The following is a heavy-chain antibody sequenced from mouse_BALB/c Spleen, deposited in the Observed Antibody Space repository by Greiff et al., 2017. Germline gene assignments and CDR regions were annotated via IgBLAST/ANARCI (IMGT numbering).Heavy chain of an antibody. V-gene: IGHV1-7*01. CDR3: AGGLRRDWFAY. J-gene: IGHJ3*01. Sequence: VQLQQSGAELAKPGASVKMSCKASGYTFTSYWMHWVKQRPGQGLEWIGYINPSTGYTEYNQKFKDKATLTADKSSSTAYMQLSSLTSEDSAVYYCAGGLRRDWFAYWGQGTLVTVSA. CDR2: INPSTGYT. D-gene: IGHD2-4*01. CDR1: GYTFTSYW.